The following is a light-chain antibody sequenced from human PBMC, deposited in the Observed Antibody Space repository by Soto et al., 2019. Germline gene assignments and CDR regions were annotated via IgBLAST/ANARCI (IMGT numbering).Light chain of an antibody. CDR2: DDT. CDR3: CSYAGSSTLV. CDR1: SSDVGSYNL. V-gene: IGLV2-23*01. J-gene: IGLJ2*01. Sequence: QSVLTQPASVSGSPGQSITISCTGTSSDVGSYNLVSWYQQHTGKAPKLMIYDDTKRPSGVSNRFSGSKSGNTASLTIYGLQAEDEADYYCCSYAGSSTLVVGGGTKVTVL.